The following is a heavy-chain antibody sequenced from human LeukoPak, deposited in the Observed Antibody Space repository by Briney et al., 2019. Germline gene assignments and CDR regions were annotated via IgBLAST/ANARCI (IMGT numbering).Heavy chain of an antibody. CDR2: IYSGGST. CDR1: GFTVSNNY. J-gene: IGHJ4*02. D-gene: IGHD3-22*01. Sequence: PGGSLRLSCAVSGFTVSNNYMSWVRQAPGKGLEWVSVIYSGGSTYYADSVKGRFTISRDNSKNTLYLQMSSLRAEDTAVYYCAKSDSSGYYGYFDYWGQGTLVTVSS. V-gene: IGHV3-53*05. CDR3: AKSDSSGYYGYFDY.